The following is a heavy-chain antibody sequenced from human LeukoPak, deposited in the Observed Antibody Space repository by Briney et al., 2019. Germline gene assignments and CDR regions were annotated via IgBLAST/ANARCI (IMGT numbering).Heavy chain of an antibody. J-gene: IGHJ4*02. CDR2: IWYDGSNK. V-gene: IGHV3-33*01. CDR1: GFTFSSYG. Sequence: GGSLRLSCAASGFTFSSYGMHWVRQAPGKGLEWVAVIWYDGSNKYYADSVKGRFTISRDNSKNTLYLQMNSLRAEDTAVYYCARDPRSRSYDILTGYSHWGQGTLVTVSS. D-gene: IGHD3-9*01. CDR3: ARDPRSRSYDILTGYSH.